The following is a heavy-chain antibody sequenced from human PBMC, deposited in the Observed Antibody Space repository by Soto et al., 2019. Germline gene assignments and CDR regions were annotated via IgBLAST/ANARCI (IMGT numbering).Heavy chain of an antibody. CDR1: GGSISSGDYY. V-gene: IGHV4-30-4*01. CDR2: IYYSGST. J-gene: IGHJ4*02. Sequence: ASETLSLTCTVSGGSISSGDYYWSWIRQPPGKGLEWIGYIYYSGSTYYNPSLKSRVTMPVDTSENQFSLKLSSVTAADTAVYYCARGGHDFWSGPFDYWGQGSLVTVS. D-gene: IGHD3-3*01. CDR3: ARGGHDFWSGPFDY.